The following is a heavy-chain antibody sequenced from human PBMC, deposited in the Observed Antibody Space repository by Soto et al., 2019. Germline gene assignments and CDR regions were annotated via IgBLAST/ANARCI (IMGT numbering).Heavy chain of an antibody. Sequence: PSETLSLTCTVSGGSISSGGYYWSWIRQHPGKGLEWIWYVYYSGSTYYNPSLKSRVTISVDTSKNQFSLKLSSVTAADTAVYYCARGPRKSQWGIAMIVVVIKSAFDIWGQGTMVTVSS. CDR3: ARGPRKSQWGIAMIVVVIKSAFDI. CDR2: VYYSGST. D-gene: IGHD3-22*01. J-gene: IGHJ3*02. CDR1: GGSISSGGYY. V-gene: IGHV4-31*03.